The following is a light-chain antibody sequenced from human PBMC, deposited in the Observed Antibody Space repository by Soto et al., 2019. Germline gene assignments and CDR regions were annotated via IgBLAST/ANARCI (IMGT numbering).Light chain of an antibody. Sequence: QSALTQPASVSGSPGQSITISCTGTRSDVGGYNYVSWYQQHPGKAPKLMIYDVNNRPSGVSNRFSGSTSGNTASLTISGLQAEYEADYYCSSYTRSSTVIFGGGTKLNVL. CDR1: RSDVGGYNY. J-gene: IGLJ2*01. CDR2: DVN. V-gene: IGLV2-14*01. CDR3: SSYTRSSTVI.